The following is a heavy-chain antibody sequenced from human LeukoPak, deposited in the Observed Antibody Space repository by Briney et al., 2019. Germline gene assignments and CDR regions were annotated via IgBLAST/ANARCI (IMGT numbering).Heavy chain of an antibody. Sequence: PGGSLRLSCAASGFTFSSYAMPWVRQAPGKGLEYVSAISSNGGSTYYANSVKGRFTISRDNSKNTLYLQMNSLRAEDTAVYYCASTGLRTYYYDSSGYYYGGLIDYWGQGTLVTVSS. CDR2: ISSNGGST. CDR1: GFTFSSYA. CDR3: ASTGLRTYYYDSSGYYYGGLIDY. D-gene: IGHD3-22*01. J-gene: IGHJ4*02. V-gene: IGHV3-64*01.